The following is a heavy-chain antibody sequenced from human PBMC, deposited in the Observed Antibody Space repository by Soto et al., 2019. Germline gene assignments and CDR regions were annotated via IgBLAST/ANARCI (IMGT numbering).Heavy chain of an antibody. J-gene: IGHJ4*02. V-gene: IGHV4-39*01. CDR2: IYYSGST. CDR3: ARLNAVVVPAADY. CDR1: GGSIRSSSYY. D-gene: IGHD2-2*01. Sequence: PSETMALTCTVSGGSIRSSSYYWGWIRQPPGKGLEWIGSIYYSGSTYYNPSLKSRVTISVDTSKNQFSLKLSSVTAADTAVYYCARLNAVVVPAADYWGQGTLVTVSS.